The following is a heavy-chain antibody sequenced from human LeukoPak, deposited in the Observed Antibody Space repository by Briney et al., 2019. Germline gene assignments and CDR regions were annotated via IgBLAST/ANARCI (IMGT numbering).Heavy chain of an antibody. CDR1: GLXFSEYA. V-gene: IGHV3-23*01. CDR3: AKGRVGTNGVLEH. Sequence: GGSLRLSCAASGLXFSEYAISWVRQVPGMGLEWVSTIGVSGGSTNYADSVRGRFTISRDNSKNTLYLQINSLRADDTAVYYCAKGRVGTNGVLEHWGQGTLVTVSS. CDR2: IGVSGGST. D-gene: IGHD1-26*01. J-gene: IGHJ1*01.